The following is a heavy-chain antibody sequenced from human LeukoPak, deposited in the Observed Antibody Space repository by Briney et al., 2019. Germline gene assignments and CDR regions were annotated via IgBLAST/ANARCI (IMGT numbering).Heavy chain of an antibody. CDR1: GFTFTNYW. D-gene: IGHD3-10*01. Sequence: GGSLRLSCAASGFTFTNYWMNWLRQAPGKGLEWVANIKQDGSAKNYVDSVKGRFTISRDNAKNSLYLQMNSLRAEDTAVYYCAIPPLSGTGSSRPLAGMDVWGQGTTVTVSS. V-gene: IGHV3-7*01. J-gene: IGHJ6*02. CDR2: IKQDGSAK. CDR3: AIPPLSGTGSSRPLAGMDV.